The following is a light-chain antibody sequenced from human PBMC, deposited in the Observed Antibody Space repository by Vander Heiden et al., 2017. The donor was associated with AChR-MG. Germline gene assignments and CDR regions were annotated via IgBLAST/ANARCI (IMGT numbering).Light chain of an antibody. CDR2: DVS. J-gene: IGLJ1*01. Sequence: QSALTQPASVSGSPGQSITISCTGTSSDVGAFNYVSWYQQHPGKAPKRMIYDVSNRPSGVSNRFSGSKSGNTASLTIAGLQAEDEADYFCNSYSRSNTYVFGPGTKVTVL. CDR1: SSDVGAFNY. V-gene: IGLV2-14*03. CDR3: NSYSRSNTYV.